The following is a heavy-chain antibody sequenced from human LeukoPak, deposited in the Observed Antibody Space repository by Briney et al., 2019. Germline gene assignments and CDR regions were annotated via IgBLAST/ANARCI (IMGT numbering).Heavy chain of an antibody. J-gene: IGHJ6*02. V-gene: IGHV4-61*01. CDR2: IYYSGST. Sequence: PSETLSLTCTVSGGSVSSGSYYWSWIRQPPGKGLEWIGYIYYSGSTNYNPSLKSRVTISVDTSKNQFSLKLSSVTAADTAVYYCARVFRSQQQLVPYYYYYYGMDVWGQGTTVTVSS. CDR1: GGSVSSGSYY. CDR3: ARVFRSQQQLVPYYYYYYGMDV. D-gene: IGHD6-13*01.